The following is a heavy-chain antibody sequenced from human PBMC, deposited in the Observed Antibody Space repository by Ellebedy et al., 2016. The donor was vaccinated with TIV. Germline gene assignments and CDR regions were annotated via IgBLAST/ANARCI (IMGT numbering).Heavy chain of an antibody. CDR2: IKQDGSEK. D-gene: IGHD4-17*01. V-gene: IGHV3-7*01. J-gene: IGHJ4*02. Sequence: GESLKISCAASGFTFSSYWMSWVRQAPGKGLEWVANIKQDGSEKYYVDSVKGRFTISRDNAKNSLYLQMNSLRAEDTAVYYCARHGGYGHSDYWGQGTLVTVSS. CDR3: ARHGGYGHSDY. CDR1: GFTFSSYW.